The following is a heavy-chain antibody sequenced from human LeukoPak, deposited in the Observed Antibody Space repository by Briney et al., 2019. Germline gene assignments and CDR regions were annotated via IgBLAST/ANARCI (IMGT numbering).Heavy chain of an antibody. Sequence: ASVKVSCKASGGTFSSYAISWVRQAPGQGLEWMGGIIPIFGTANYAQKFQGRVTITTDESTSTAYMELSSLRSEDTAVYYCTCGWGWYFDYGGQGTLVTVSS. D-gene: IGHD3-16*01. CDR1: GGTFSSYA. CDR3: TCGWGWYFDY. V-gene: IGHV1-69*05. CDR2: IIPIFGTA. J-gene: IGHJ4*02.